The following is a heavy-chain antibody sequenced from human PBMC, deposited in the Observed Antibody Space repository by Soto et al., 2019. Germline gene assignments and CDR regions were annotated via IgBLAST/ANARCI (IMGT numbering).Heavy chain of an antibody. J-gene: IGHJ4*02. CDR1: GGSIRGGGHY. CDR2: INYRGST. Sequence: QVQLQESGPGLVEPSQTLSLTCTVSGGSIRGGGHYWTWIRHRPGKGLECIGYINYRGSTYYTPSLRCRVTVSVATSQGHTSLKLSPVTAADTALYYCATLGSTYSTSFDNWGQGTLFTVSS. V-gene: IGHV4-31*03. D-gene: IGHD6-13*01. CDR3: ATLGSTYSTSFDN.